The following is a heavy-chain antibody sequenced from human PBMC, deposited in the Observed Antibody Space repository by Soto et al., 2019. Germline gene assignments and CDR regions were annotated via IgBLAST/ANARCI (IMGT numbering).Heavy chain of an antibody. D-gene: IGHD3-10*01. Sequence: GGSLRLSCAASGFTFSSFEMHWVRQTPGKGLEWVSGISNDGSNKYYPDSVKGRFTISRDNSKSTVYLEMNSLRAEDTAVYYCARSYYGGWTTDYWGQGALVTVSS. J-gene: IGHJ4*02. CDR1: GFTFSSFE. CDR3: ARSYYGGWTTDY. CDR2: ISNDGSNK. V-gene: IGHV3-30-3*01.